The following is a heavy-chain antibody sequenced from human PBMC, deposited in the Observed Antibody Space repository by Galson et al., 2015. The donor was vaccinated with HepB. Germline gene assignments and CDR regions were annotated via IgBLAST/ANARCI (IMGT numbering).Heavy chain of an antibody. CDR3: AKGVDYYFDY. D-gene: IGHD3-9*01. Sequence: SLRLSCAASGFTFSSYGMHWVRQAPGKGLEWVAVISYDGSNKYYADSVKGRFTISRDNSKNTLYLQMNNLRAEDTAVYYCAKGVDYYFDYWGQGTLVTVSS. V-gene: IGHV3-30*18. J-gene: IGHJ4*02. CDR2: ISYDGSNK. CDR1: GFTFSSYG.